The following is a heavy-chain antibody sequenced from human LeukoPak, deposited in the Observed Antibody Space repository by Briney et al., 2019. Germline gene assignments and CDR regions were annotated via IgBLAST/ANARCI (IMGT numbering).Heavy chain of an antibody. D-gene: IGHD1-26*01. CDR3: ARESGSYGGGLDP. V-gene: IGHV3-21*01. CDR1: GFTFSSYA. J-gene: IGHJ5*02. CDR2: ISSSSSYI. Sequence: GGSLRLSCAASGFTFSSYAMNWVRQAPGKGLEWVSSISSSSSYIYYADSVKGRFTISRDNAKNSLYLQMNSLRAEDTAVYYCARESGSYGGGLDPWGQGTLVTVSS.